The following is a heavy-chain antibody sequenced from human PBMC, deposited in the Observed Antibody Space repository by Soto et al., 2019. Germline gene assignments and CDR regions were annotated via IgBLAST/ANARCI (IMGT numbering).Heavy chain of an antibody. CDR3: VRGGY. J-gene: IGHJ4*02. Sequence: EVQLVESGGGLVQPGGSLRLSCAGSGFIFGAHWMSWARQAPGKGLEWVANIKQDGSEKNYVDSVKGRFTISRDNAQNSLYLQMTSLRVEDTAVYYCVRGGYWGQGTLVTVSS. V-gene: IGHV3-7*01. CDR1: GFIFGAHW. CDR2: IKQDGSEK.